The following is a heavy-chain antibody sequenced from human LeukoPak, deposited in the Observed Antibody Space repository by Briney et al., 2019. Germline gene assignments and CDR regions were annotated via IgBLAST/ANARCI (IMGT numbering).Heavy chain of an antibody. J-gene: IGHJ3*02. CDR1: GCTFSSYD. D-gene: IGHD3-10*01. CDR3: ARRSHGLGSYSDAFDI. V-gene: IGHV3-13*04. Sequence: PGGSLRLSCAASGCTFSSYDMHWVRQGTGRGLEWVSGIDTAGGTYFPGSVKGRFTISRENAKNSLYLQMNSLRVGDTAMYFCARRSHGLGSYSDAFDIWGQGTMVTVSS. CDR2: IDTAGGT.